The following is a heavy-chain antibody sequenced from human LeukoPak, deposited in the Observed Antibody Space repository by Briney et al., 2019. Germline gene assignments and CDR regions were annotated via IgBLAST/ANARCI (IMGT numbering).Heavy chain of an antibody. CDR2: IYYSGST. CDR3: ARLGGPHYYYYGMDA. J-gene: IGHJ6*02. CDR1: GGSISSGGYY. Sequence: SETLSLTCTVSGGSISSGGYYWSWIHQHPGKGLEWIGYIYYSGSTYYNPSLKSRVTISVDTSKNQFSLKLSSVTAADTAVYYCARLGGPHYYYYGMDAWGQGTTVTVSS. V-gene: IGHV4-31*03.